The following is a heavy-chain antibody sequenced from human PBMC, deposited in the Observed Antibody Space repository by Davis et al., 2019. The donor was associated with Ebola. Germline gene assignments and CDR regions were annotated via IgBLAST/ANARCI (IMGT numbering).Heavy chain of an antibody. J-gene: IGHJ4*02. CDR3: ASLHQIRGKTCFDS. D-gene: IGHD4-11*01. CDR1: GGSITGYY. Sequence: PSETLSLTCAVSGGSITGYYWSWIRQPAGKGLEWIGRIYTSGSPNYNPSLRSRVTMSIDPSRLQFSLRLASVTASDTALYYCASLHQIRGKTCFDSWGQGNLVVVSS. CDR2: IYTSGSP. V-gene: IGHV4-4*07.